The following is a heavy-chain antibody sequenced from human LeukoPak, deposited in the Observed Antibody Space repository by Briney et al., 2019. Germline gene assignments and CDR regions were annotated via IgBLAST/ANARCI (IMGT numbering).Heavy chain of an antibody. J-gene: IGHJ4*02. Sequence: PGGSLRLSCVVSGFTFRSYWMHWVRHVPGKGLEWVSRINSDGRTTNYADSVKGRFTISRDNAKNTLFLQMNSLRAEDTAVFYCARERARALDNWGQGTLVTVSS. V-gene: IGHV3-74*01. CDR1: GFTFRSYW. D-gene: IGHD6-6*01. CDR2: INSDGRTT. CDR3: ARERARALDN.